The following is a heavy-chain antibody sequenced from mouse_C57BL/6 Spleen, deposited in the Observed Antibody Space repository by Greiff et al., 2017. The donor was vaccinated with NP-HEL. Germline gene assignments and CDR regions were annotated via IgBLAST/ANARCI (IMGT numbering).Heavy chain of an antibody. D-gene: IGHD1-1*01. CDR3: TTVVATGYFDY. J-gene: IGHJ2*01. Sequence: VQLQQSGAELVRPGASVTLSCKASGYTFTDYEMHWVKQTPVHGLEWIGAIDPETGGTAYNQKFKGKAILTADKSSSTAYMELRSLTSEDSAVYYCTTVVATGYFDYWGQGTTLTVSS. V-gene: IGHV1-15*01. CDR1: GYTFTDYE. CDR2: IDPETGGT.